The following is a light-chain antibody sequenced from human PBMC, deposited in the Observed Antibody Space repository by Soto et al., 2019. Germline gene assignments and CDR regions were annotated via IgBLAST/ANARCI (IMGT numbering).Light chain of an antibody. J-gene: IGKJ1*01. CDR2: GAS. CDR3: QQYKNWWT. CDR1: QSVSSN. Sequence: EIMMKHSPATLSVSPCERATLSFRASQSVSSNLAWYQQKPGQAPRLLIYGASTRATGIPARFSGSGSGTDFTLTISSLQSEDFAVYYCQQYKNWWTFGQGTKVDI. V-gene: IGKV3-15*01.